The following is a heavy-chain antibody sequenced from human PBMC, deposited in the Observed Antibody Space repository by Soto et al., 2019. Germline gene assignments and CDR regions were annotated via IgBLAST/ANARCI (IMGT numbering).Heavy chain of an antibody. Sequence: PGGSLRLSCAASGFTFSSYSMNWVRQAPGKGLEWVSYISSSSSTIYYADSVKGRFTISRDNAKNSLYLQMNSLRAEDTAVYYCAKDPRRLTYYMDVWGKGTTVTVSS. CDR2: ISSSSSTI. CDR3: AKDPRRLTYYMDV. V-gene: IGHV3-48*01. CDR1: GFTFSSYS. J-gene: IGHJ6*03. D-gene: IGHD2-21*01.